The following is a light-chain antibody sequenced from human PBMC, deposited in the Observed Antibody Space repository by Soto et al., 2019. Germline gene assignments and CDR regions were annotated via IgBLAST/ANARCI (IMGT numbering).Light chain of an antibody. V-gene: IGKV1-39*01. J-gene: IGKJ2*01. CDR2: SAS. CDR3: QQSYSTPPYT. CDR1: QSVSSY. Sequence: DIQMTQSPACLSSSVGDRATITCRASQSVSSYLNWYQQKTGKAPKRLIYSASSLQSGVPSRFSGSGAGTDFSLTISSLQPEDFAADYCQQSYSTPPYTFGQGTKLEIK.